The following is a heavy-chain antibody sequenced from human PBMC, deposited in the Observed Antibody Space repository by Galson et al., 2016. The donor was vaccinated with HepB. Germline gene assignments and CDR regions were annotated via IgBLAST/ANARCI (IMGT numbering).Heavy chain of an antibody. CDR2: IFYSGYT. D-gene: IGHD4-23*01. CDR3: ARGNGGISYYLDH. V-gene: IGHV4-59*02. Sequence: SETLSLTCTVSGLSVTSYSLTWTRQPPGKGLEWIGSIFYSGYTTYSPSLKSRVTISIDTSKTQSSLNLTSVTAADTAASYCARGNGGISYYLDHWGQGILVTVSS. CDR1: GLSVTSYS. J-gene: IGHJ1*01.